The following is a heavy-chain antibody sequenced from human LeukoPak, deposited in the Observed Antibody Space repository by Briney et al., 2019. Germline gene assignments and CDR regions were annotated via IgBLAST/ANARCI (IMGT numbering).Heavy chain of an antibody. CDR2: ISANNGET. J-gene: IGHJ4*02. Sequence: ASVKVSCKTSGYTFTNYGITWVRQAPGQGLEWVVWISANNGETNYAQKVQGRVTVTTDTSTSTAYMELRSLRSDDTAVYYCARAPPRVTAAGYDYWGRGTLVTVSS. CDR1: GYTFTNYG. D-gene: IGHD6-13*01. CDR3: ARAPPRVTAAGYDY. V-gene: IGHV1-18*01.